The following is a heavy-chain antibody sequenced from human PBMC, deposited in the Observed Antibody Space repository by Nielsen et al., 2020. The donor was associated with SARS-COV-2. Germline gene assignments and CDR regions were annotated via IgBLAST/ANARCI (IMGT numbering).Heavy chain of an antibody. D-gene: IGHD3-16*01. V-gene: IGHV3-23*01. Sequence: GGSLRLSCAASGFTFRPFAVGGVRKAPGKGLEGVAGITGDSKTIHYADSVKGRFAVSRDSSKNTVHLQMNSLNVEDTAVYYCARDLGLNYGLESWGQGTLVAVSS. J-gene: IGHJ4*02. CDR3: ARDLGLNYGLES. CDR2: ITGDSKTI. CDR1: GFTFRPFA.